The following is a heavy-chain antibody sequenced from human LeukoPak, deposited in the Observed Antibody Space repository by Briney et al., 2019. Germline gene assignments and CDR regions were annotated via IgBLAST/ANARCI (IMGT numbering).Heavy chain of an antibody. J-gene: IGHJ4*02. CDR2: INHSGST. V-gene: IGHV4-34*01. Sequence: SETLSLTCAVYGGSFSGYYWSWIRQPPGKGLEWIGEINHSGSTNYNPSLKSRVTISVDTSKNQFSLKLSSVTAADTAVYYCASLGYSGYEFDYWGQGTLVTVSS. D-gene: IGHD5-12*01. CDR1: GGSFSGYY. CDR3: ASLGYSGYEFDY.